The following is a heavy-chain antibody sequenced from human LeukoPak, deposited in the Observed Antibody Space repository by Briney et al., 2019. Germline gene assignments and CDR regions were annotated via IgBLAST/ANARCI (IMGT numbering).Heavy chain of an antibody. CDR1: GGSISSYY. CDR2: IYYSGST. V-gene: IGHV4-59*01. J-gene: IGHJ1*01. Sequence: SETLSLTCTVSGGSISSYYWSWIRQPPGKGLEWIGYIYYSGSTNYNPSLKSRVTISVDTSKNQFSLKLSSVTAADTAVYYCARVSIAVAGKRYFQHWGQGTLVTVSS. CDR3: ARVSIAVAGKRYFQH. D-gene: IGHD6-19*01.